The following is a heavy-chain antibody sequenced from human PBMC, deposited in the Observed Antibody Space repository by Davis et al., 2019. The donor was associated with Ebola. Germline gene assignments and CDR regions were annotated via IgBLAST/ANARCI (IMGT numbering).Heavy chain of an antibody. CDR2: IYYCGST. Sequence: SDTLSLPCTVSGGSISSYYCTWIRKLPGKGPEWIGYIYYCGSTNSNPSLKSRVTISVDTSKNQFSLKLRLVTAADEAVDYCGRGRRDGDYYYGMDVWGQGTTVTVSS. CDR1: GGSISSYY. J-gene: IGHJ6*02. V-gene: IGHV4-59*01. D-gene: IGHD5-24*01. CDR3: GRGRRDGDYYYGMDV.